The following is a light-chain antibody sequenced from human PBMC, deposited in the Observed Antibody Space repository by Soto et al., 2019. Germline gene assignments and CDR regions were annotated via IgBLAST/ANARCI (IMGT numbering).Light chain of an antibody. J-gene: IGKJ1*01. CDR3: QQTYTTPRT. CDR1: QTASNY. Sequence: DTQMTQSPSYLSASVGDRISITCRASQTASNYVNWYQQKPGKAPTLLISATSTLQSGVPSRFRGSGSGTDFTLTITSLQPEDFATYYCQQTYTTPRTFGHGTKVAIK. V-gene: IGKV1-39*01. CDR2: ATS.